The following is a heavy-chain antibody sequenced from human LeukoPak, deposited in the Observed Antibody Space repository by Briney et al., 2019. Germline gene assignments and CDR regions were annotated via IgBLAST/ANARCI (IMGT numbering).Heavy chain of an antibody. CDR1: GYSISSGYY. V-gene: IGHV4-38-2*02. J-gene: IGHJ4*02. CDR3: ASSGWYSGVFDY. D-gene: IGHD6-19*01. Sequence: SETLSLTCTVSGYSISSGYYWGWIRQPPGKGLEWIGSIYHSGSTYYNPSLKSRVTISVDTSKNQFSLKLSSVTAADTAVYYCASSGWYSGVFDYWGQGTLVTVSS. CDR2: IYHSGST.